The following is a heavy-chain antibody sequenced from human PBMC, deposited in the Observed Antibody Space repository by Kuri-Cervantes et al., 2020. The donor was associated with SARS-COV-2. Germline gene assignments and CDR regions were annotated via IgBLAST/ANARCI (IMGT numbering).Heavy chain of an antibody. J-gene: IGHJ4*02. Sequence: GESLKISCVVSGFLFSASAIHWVLQASGKGLEWVGRVRGKANNYATAYAASVKGRFTISRDDSKNMAYLQMNSLKTEDTAVYYCARSSKFYYDILTGYPRCYFDYWGQGTLVTVSS. V-gene: IGHV3-73*01. CDR3: ARSSKFYYDILTGYPRCYFDY. D-gene: IGHD3-9*01. CDR1: GFLFSASA. CDR2: VRGKANNYAT.